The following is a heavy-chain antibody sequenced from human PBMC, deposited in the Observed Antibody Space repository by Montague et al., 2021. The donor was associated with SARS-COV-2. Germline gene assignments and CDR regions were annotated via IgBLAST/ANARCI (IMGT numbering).Heavy chain of an antibody. CDR3: ARTQYDILPGYYYDMDV. CDR1: GFSLSTSGMC. D-gene: IGHD3-9*01. CDR2: IDWDDDK. Sequence: PALVKPTQTLTLTCTFSGFSLSTSGMCVSWIRQPPGKALEWLARIDWDDDKYYSTSLKTRLTISKDTSKNQVVLTMTNMDPVDTATYYCARTQYDILPGYYYDMDVWGQGTTVTVSS. V-gene: IGHV2-70*11. J-gene: IGHJ6*02.